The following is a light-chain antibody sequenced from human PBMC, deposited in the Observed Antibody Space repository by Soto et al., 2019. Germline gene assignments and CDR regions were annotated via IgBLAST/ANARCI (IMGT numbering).Light chain of an antibody. CDR1: QGISSW. CDR2: DAY. J-gene: IGKJ5*01. V-gene: IGKV1-12*01. CDR3: KQSYSTPIT. Sequence: DIQMTQSPSSVSASVGDRVTITCRASQGISSWLAWYQRKPGRAPKLLIYDAYSLESGVPSRFSGSGSGTDFTLTISSLQPEDFATYYCKQSYSTPITFGQGTRLEIK.